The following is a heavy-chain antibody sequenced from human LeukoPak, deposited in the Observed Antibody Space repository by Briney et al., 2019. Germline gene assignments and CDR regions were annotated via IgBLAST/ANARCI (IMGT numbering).Heavy chain of an antibody. J-gene: IGHJ4*02. Sequence: SVKVSCKASGGTFSSYAISWVRQAPGQGLEWMGGIIPIFGTANYAQKFQGRVTITADESTSTAYMELSSLRSEGTAVYYCARGARGGSYYNYYFDYWGQGTLVTVSS. V-gene: IGHV1-69*01. CDR1: GGTFSSYA. CDR3: ARGARGGSYYNYYFDY. CDR2: IIPIFGTA. D-gene: IGHD3-10*01.